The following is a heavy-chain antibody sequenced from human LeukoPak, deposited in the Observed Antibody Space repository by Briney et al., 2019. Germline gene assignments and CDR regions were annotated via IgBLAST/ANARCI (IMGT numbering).Heavy chain of an antibody. CDR3: ARGYALRNWFDP. D-gene: IGHD2-2*01. CDR2: INHSGST. CDR1: GGSFSGYY. V-gene: IGHV4-34*01. Sequence: SETLSLTCDVYGGSFSGYYWSWIRQPPGKGLEWIWEINHSGSTNYNPSLKSRVTISVDTSKNQFSLKLSSVTAADTAVYYCARGYALRNWFDPWGQGTLVTVSS. J-gene: IGHJ5*02.